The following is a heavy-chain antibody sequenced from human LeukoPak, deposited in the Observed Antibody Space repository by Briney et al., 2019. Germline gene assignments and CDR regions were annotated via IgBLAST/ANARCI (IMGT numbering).Heavy chain of an antibody. Sequence: QPGGSLRLSCAASGFTFSIYWMYWVRQAPGKGLVWVSRINFDGSSTSYADSVKGRFTISRDNAKNTLYLQMNSLRAEDTAVYYCALGYTFGPNYFDCWGQGTLVTVPS. CDR1: GFTFSIYW. CDR3: ALGYTFGPNYFDC. V-gene: IGHV3-74*01. D-gene: IGHD5-18*01. J-gene: IGHJ4*02. CDR2: INFDGSST.